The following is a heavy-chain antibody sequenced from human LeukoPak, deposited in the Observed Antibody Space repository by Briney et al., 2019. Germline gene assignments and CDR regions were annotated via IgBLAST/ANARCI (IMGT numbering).Heavy chain of an antibody. Sequence: GGSLRLSCAASGFTFSYYEMTWVRQAPGKGLEWVSYIGRSGTTLFYADSVKGRFTISRDDAKNSLYLQMNSLRAEDTAVYYCARKDPTPLSHFDHWGQGTLVTVSS. CDR2: IGRSGTTL. CDR3: ARKDPTPLSHFDH. CDR1: GFTFSYYE. J-gene: IGHJ4*02. D-gene: IGHD2-15*01. V-gene: IGHV3-48*03.